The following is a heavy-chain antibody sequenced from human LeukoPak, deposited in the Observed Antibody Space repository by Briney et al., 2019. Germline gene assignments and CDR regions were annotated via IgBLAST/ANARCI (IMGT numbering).Heavy chain of an antibody. CDR3: ARGHCSSTSCYEF. Sequence: SETLSLTCAVYGGSFSGYYWSWIRQPPGKGLEWIGEINHSGSTNYNPSLKSRVTISVDTSKNQFSLKLSSVTAAGTAVYYCARGHCSSTSCYEFWGQGTLVTVSS. J-gene: IGHJ4*02. V-gene: IGHV4-34*01. CDR1: GGSFSGYY. CDR2: INHSGST. D-gene: IGHD2-2*01.